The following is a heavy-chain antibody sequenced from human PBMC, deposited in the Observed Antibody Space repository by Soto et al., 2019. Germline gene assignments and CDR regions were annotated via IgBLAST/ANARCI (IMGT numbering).Heavy chain of an antibody. CDR2: INGDGTST. J-gene: IGHJ4*02. CDR1: GFTLSSFW. CDR3: ARYPTYSNDY. Sequence: PGGSLRLSCTASGFTLSSFWMHWVRQAPGKGLVWVSRINGDGTSTNYADSVKGRFTISRDNAKNTLYLQMNSLRAEDTAVYYCARYPTYSNDYWGQGTLVTVSS. D-gene: IGHD2-15*01. V-gene: IGHV3-74*01.